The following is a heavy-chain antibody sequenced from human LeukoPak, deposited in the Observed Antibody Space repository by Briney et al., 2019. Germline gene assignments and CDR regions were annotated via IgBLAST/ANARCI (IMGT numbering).Heavy chain of an antibody. CDR3: ARSAYYYYGMDV. Sequence: GGSLRLSCAASGFTFSSYGMHWVRQAPGKGLEWVAVISYDGSNKYYADSVKGRFTISRDNSKSTLYLQMNSLRAEDTAVYYCARSAYYYYGMDVWGQGTTVTVSS. CDR1: GFTFSSYG. V-gene: IGHV3-30*03. CDR2: ISYDGSNK. J-gene: IGHJ6*02.